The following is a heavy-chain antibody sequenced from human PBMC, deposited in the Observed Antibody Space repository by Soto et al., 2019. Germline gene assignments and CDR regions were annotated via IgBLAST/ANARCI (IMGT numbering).Heavy chain of an antibody. J-gene: IGHJ4*02. V-gene: IGHV4-34*01. CDR2: INHSGST. D-gene: IGHD3-22*01. CDR1: GGSFSGYY. Sequence: PSETLSLTCAVYGGSFSGYYWSWIRQPPGKGLEWIGEINHSGSTNYNPSLKSRVTISVDTSKNQFSLKLSSVTAADTAVYYCAGGPDYYDSSGYPAWGQGTLVTVSS. CDR3: AGGPDYYDSSGYPA.